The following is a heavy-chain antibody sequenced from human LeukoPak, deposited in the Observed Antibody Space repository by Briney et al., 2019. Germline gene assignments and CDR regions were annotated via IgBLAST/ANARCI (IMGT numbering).Heavy chain of an antibody. V-gene: IGHV3-30-3*01. CDR2: ISYDGSNK. Sequence: PGGSLRLSCATSGFTFISYWMSWVRQAPCKGLEWVAVISYDGSNKYYADSVKGRFTISRDNSKNTLYLQMNSLRAEDTAVYYCAREGYCSSTSCYGRWDYWGQGTLVTVSS. CDR1: GFTFISYW. CDR3: AREGYCSSTSCYGRWDY. D-gene: IGHD2-2*01. J-gene: IGHJ4*02.